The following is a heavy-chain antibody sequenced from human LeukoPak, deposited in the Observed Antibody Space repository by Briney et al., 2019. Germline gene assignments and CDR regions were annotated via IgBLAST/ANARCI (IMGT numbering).Heavy chain of an antibody. CDR3: ARVGPEMATIFDY. CDR2: IKQDGSEK. D-gene: IGHD5-24*01. Sequence: PGGSLRLSCAASGFTFSSYWMSWVRQAPGKGLEWVANIKQDGSEKYYVDSVKGRFTISRDNAKNSLYLQMNSLRAEDTAVYYRARVGPEMATIFDYWGQGTLVTVSS. CDR1: GFTFSSYW. V-gene: IGHV3-7*01. J-gene: IGHJ4*02.